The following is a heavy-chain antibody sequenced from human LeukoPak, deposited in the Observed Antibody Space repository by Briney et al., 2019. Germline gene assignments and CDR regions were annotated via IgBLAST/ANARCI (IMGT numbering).Heavy chain of an antibody. D-gene: IGHD6-13*01. CDR2: IRSKAYGGTT. Sequence: GGSLRLSCAASGFTFGDYAMSWFRQAPGKGLEWVGFIRSKAYGGTTEYAASVKGRFTISRDDSKSIAYLQMNSLKTEDTAVYYCTREGYSSSWSFFDYWGQGTLVTVSS. CDR3: TREGYSSSWSFFDY. V-gene: IGHV3-49*03. J-gene: IGHJ4*02. CDR1: GFTFGDYA.